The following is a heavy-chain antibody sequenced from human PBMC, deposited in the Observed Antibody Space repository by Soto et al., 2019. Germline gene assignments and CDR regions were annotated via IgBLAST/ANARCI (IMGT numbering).Heavy chain of an antibody. V-gene: IGHV3-30-3*01. CDR2: ISYDGSNK. J-gene: IGHJ4*02. CDR1: GFTLCTYI. D-gene: IGHD4-17*01. CDR3: ARVSLEYGDYSEIDF. Sequence: PGGFLRLSCVASGFTLCTYIMHWVRQAPGKGLEWVAVISYDGSNKYYADSVKGRFTISRDNSKNTLYLQMNSLRAEDTAVYYCARVSLEYGDYSEIDFWGQGT.